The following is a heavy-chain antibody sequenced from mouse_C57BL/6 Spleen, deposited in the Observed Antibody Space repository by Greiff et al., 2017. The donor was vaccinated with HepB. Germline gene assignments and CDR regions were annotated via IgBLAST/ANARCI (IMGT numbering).Heavy chain of an antibody. V-gene: IGHV1-26*01. D-gene: IGHD5-1*01. CDR3: AQAEYSGDY. CDR2: INPNNGGT. CDR1: GYTFTDYY. Sequence: EVQLQQSGPELVKPGASVKISCKASGYTFTDYYMNWVKQSHGKSLEWIGDINPNNGGTSYNQKFKGKATLTVDKSSSPAYMELRSLTSEDSAVYYCAQAEYSGDYWGQGTTLTVSS. J-gene: IGHJ2*01.